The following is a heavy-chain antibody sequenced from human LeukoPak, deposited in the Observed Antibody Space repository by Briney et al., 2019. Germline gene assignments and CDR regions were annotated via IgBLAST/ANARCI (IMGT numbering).Heavy chain of an antibody. CDR1: GFTFSSYS. V-gene: IGHV3-21*01. CDR2: ISSSSSYI. J-gene: IGHJ4*02. Sequence: GWSLRLCCAASGFTFSSYSMNWGLQAPGMGLQLVSSISSSSSYIYYADSVKGRFTISRDNAKNSLYLQMNSLRAEDTAVYYCARGSPVRVAMAEFDYWGQGTLVTVSS. CDR3: ARGSPVRVAMAEFDY. D-gene: IGHD5-18*01.